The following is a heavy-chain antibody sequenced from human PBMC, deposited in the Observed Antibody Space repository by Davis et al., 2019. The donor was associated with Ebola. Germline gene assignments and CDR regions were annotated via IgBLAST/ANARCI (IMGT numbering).Heavy chain of an antibody. J-gene: IGHJ1*01. V-gene: IGHV1-2*02. CDR1: GYTFTGYY. Sequence: ASVKVSCKASGYTFTGYYMHWVRQAPGQGLEWMGWINPNSGGTNYAQKFQGRVTMTRDTSISTAYMELSRLRSDDTAVYYCARGGYVCSSTSCTLQRSYFQHWGQGTLVTVSS. CDR3: ARGGYVCSSTSCTLQRSYFQH. D-gene: IGHD2-2*01. CDR2: INPNSGGT.